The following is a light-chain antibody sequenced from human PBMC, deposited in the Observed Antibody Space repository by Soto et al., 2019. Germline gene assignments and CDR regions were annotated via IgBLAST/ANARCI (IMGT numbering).Light chain of an antibody. V-gene: IGKV3-15*01. CDR3: QQYNNWPPYT. Sequence: EIVLTQSLATLSLSPGEKSTLSCRGIQSISSTYSAWYQQKTGEAPRLLIYGASTRATGIPARCSGSGSGTEFTLTISSLQSEDFAIYYCQQYNNWPPYTFGQGTKVDIK. J-gene: IGKJ2*01. CDR2: GAS. CDR1: QSISSTY.